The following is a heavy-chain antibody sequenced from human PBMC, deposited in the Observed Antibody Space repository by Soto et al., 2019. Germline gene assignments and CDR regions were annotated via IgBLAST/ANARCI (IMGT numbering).Heavy chain of an antibody. D-gene: IGHD1-20*01. CDR2: ISYDGSNK. CDR1: GFTFSSYG. J-gene: IGHJ3*02. V-gene: IGHV3-30*18. Sequence: QVQLVESGGGVVQPGRSLRLSCAASGFTFSSYGMHWVRQAPGKGLEWVAVISYDGSNKYYADSVKGRFTISRDNSKNTLYLQMNSLRAEDTAVYYCAKDRAKIGLTGTPAFDIWGQGTMVTVSS. CDR3: AKDRAKIGLTGTPAFDI.